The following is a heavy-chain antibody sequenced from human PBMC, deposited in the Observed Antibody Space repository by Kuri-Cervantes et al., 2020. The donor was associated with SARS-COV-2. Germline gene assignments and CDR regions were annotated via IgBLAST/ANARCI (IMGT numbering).Heavy chain of an antibody. CDR2: IYWDDDK. J-gene: IGHJ5*02. D-gene: IGHD3-16*01. CDR1: GFSLSTSGVG. V-gene: IGHV2-5*05. CDR3: APLLGEDWFDP. Sequence: SGPTLVKPTQTLTLTCTFSGFSLSTSGVGVGWIRQPPGKALEWLALIYWDDDKRYGPSLKSRLTITKDTSKNQVVLTMTNMDPVDTATYYCAPLLGEDWFDPWGQGTLVTVSS.